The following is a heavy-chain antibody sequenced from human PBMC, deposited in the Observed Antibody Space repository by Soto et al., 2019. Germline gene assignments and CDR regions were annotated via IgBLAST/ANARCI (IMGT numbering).Heavy chain of an antibody. CDR2: IYYSGST. V-gene: IGHV4-39*01. D-gene: IGHD3-22*01. J-gene: IGHJ4*02. CDR1: GGSISSSSYY. CDR3: ARHMSYDSSGYYFYYFDY. Sequence: LFLTFPASGGSISSSSYYWGWIRQPPGKGLEWIGSIYYSGSTYYNPSLKSRVTISVDTSKNQFSLKLRSVTAADTAVYYCARHMSYDSSGYYFYYFDYWGQGTLVTVSS.